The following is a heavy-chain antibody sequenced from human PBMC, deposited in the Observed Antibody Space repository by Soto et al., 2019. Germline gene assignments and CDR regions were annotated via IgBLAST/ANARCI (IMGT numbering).Heavy chain of an antibody. J-gene: IGHJ4*02. Sequence: AVQVSCKASGYSFTSYDMHWVRQAPGQGLEWMGIINSSGGSTSYAQKFQGRVTMTRATSTSTVYMELSSLRSEDAAVYYCEIDWRSSYSRAWYYVEYWGQG. V-gene: IGHV1-46*01. D-gene: IGHD6-13*01. CDR2: INSSGGST. CDR1: GYSFTSYD. CDR3: EIDWRSSYSRAWYYVEY.